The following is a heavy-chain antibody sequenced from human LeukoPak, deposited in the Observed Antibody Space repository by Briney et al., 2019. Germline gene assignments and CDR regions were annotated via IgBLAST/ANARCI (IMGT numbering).Heavy chain of an antibody. Sequence: PSETLSLTCTASGGSISSYYWSWIRQPPGKGLEWIGYIYYSGSTNYNPSLKSRVTISVDTSKNQFSLKMSSVTAADTAVYYCARGAHYFESSGYLMPLIYWGQGTLVTVSS. D-gene: IGHD3-22*01. J-gene: IGHJ4*02. CDR3: ARGAHYFESSGYLMPLIY. CDR2: IYYSGST. V-gene: IGHV4-59*01. CDR1: GGSISSYY.